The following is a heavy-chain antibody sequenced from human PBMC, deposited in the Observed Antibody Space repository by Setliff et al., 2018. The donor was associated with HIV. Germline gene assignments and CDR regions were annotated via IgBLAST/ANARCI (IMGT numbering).Heavy chain of an antibody. CDR3: AALGYSSTWNY. V-gene: IGHV3-43D*03. CDR2: ISWDGGSS. J-gene: IGHJ4*02. Sequence: GGSLRLSCAGSGFTFSSYWMSWVRQAPGKGLEWVSFISWDGGSSDYADSVKGRFTISRDNSKSSLFLQMDSLRAEDTAFYYCAALGYSSTWNYWGQGTLVTV. D-gene: IGHD6-13*01. CDR1: GFTFSSYW.